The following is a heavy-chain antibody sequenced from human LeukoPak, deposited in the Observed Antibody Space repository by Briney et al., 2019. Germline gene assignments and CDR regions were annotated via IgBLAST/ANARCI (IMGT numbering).Heavy chain of an antibody. D-gene: IGHD3-16*02. CDR2: IFYSGST. CDR1: GGSISSGGHY. CDR3: ARSNYVWGSYRPRQSDALDI. Sequence: SETLSLTCTVSGGSISSGGHYWTWIRQHPGKGLEWIGYIFYSGSTYYNPSLKSRLTISVDTSKNQFSLKLSSVTAADTAVYYCARSNYVWGSYRPRQSDALDIWGQGAMVTVSS. J-gene: IGHJ3*02. V-gene: IGHV4-31*03.